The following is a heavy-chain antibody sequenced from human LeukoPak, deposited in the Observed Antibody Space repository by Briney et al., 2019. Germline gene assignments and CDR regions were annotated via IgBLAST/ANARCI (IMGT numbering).Heavy chain of an antibody. CDR2: IYYSGST. CDR3: ARIRPQLLWFGELLYFDY. V-gene: IGHV4-39*07. D-gene: IGHD3-10*01. Sequence: SETLSLTCTVSGGSISSSSYYWGWIRQPPGKGLEWTGSIYYSGSTYYNPSLKSRVTISVDTSKNQFSLKLSSVTAADTAVYYCARIRPQLLWFGELLYFDYWGQGTLVTVSS. CDR1: GGSISSSSYY. J-gene: IGHJ4*02.